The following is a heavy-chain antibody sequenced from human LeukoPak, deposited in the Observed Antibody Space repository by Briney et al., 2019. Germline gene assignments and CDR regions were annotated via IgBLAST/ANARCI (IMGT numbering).Heavy chain of an antibody. J-gene: IGHJ4*02. V-gene: IGHV3-23*01. CDR3: AKMVREFYAISYYFDY. Sequence: GGSLRLSCAASGFTFSGYAMNWVRQAPGKGLEWVSGISGSGAGTYYADSVKGRFTISRDNSKNTLYLQMNSLRADDTAVYYCAKMVREFYAISYYFDYWGQGTLVTVSS. D-gene: IGHD5/OR15-5a*01. CDR2: ISGSGAGT. CDR1: GFTFSGYA.